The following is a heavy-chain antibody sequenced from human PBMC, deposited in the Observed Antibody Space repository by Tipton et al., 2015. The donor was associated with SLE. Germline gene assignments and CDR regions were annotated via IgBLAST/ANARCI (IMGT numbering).Heavy chain of an antibody. V-gene: IGHV4-34*01. CDR3: ARHLDGTYGSHAFDI. Sequence: TLSLTCAVYGGSFSDYYWSWIRQPPGKGLEWIGEINHSGSTNYNPSLKSRVTISADTSKNQFSLKLSSVTAADTAVYYCARHLDGTYGSHAFDIWGQGTMVTVSS. D-gene: IGHD1-26*01. CDR1: GGSFSDYY. J-gene: IGHJ3*02. CDR2: INHSGST.